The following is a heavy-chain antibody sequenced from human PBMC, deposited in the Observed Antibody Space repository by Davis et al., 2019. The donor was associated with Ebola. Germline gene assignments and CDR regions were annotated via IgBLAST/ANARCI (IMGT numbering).Heavy chain of an antibody. CDR2: IYHSGNT. Sequence: SETLSLTCTVSGYSISSEYYWGWIRQPPGKGLEWIGSIYHSGNTHYNPSLKSRVTISVDTSKNQFSLKLSSVTAADTAVYYCTREPNCSSATCYADYWGQGTLVTVSS. V-gene: IGHV4-38-2*02. CDR3: TREPNCSSATCYADY. D-gene: IGHD2-2*01. J-gene: IGHJ4*02. CDR1: GYSISSEYY.